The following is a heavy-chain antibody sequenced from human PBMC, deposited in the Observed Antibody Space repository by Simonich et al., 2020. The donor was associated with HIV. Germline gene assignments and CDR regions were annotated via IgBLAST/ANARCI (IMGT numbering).Heavy chain of an antibody. CDR2: INPSGST. D-gene: IGHD1-26*01. J-gene: IGHJ2*01. CDR3: ARAGRGSGSSFYWYFDL. V-gene: IGHV4-34*01. CDR1: GGSFSGYY. Sequence: QVQLQQWGAGLLKPSETLSLTCAVYGGSFSGYYWNWIRQPPGKGLEWIGEINPSGSTNYNPSLKSRVTISVDTSKNQFSLKLSSVTAADTAVYYCARAGRGSGSSFYWYFDLWGRGTLVTVSS.